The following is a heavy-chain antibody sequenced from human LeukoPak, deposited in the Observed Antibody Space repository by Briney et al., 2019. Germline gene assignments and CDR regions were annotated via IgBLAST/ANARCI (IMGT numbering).Heavy chain of an antibody. D-gene: IGHD1-26*01. CDR3: ARADVIYVGAAKGAFDI. CDR1: GGSISSGSYY. CDR2: IYTSGST. V-gene: IGHV4-61*02. Sequence: SETLSLTCTVSGGSISSGSYYWSWIRQPAGTGLEWIGRIYTSGSTNYNPSLKSRVTISVDTSKNQFSLKLSSVTAADTAVYSCARADVIYVGAAKGAFDIWGQGTMVTVSS. J-gene: IGHJ3*02.